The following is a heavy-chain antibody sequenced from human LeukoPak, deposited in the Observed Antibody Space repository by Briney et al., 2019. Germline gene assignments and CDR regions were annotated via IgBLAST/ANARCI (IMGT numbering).Heavy chain of an antibody. CDR1: GYSISSSYY. V-gene: IGHV4-38-2*02. Sequence: SETLSLTCAVSGYSISSSYYWGWIRQPPGKGLEWIGSIYHSGSTYYNPSLKSRATISVDTSKNQFSLKLSSVTAADTAVYYCARDHSMITFGGVIALYYFDYRGQGTLVTVSS. CDR3: ARDHSMITFGGVIALYYFDY. J-gene: IGHJ4*02. CDR2: IYHSGST. D-gene: IGHD3-16*02.